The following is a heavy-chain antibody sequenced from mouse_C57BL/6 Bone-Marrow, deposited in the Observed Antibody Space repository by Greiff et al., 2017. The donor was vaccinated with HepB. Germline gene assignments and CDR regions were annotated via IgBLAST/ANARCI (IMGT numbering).Heavy chain of an antibody. V-gene: IGHV4-1*01. J-gene: IGHJ4*01. CDR1: GIDFSRYW. CDR3: ASFITTVRYYAMDY. Sequence: EVKLLESGGGLVQPGGSLKLSCAASGIDFSRYWMSWVRRAPGKGLEWIGEINPDSSTINYAPSLKDKFIISRDNAKNTLYLQMSKVRSEDTALYYCASFITTVRYYAMDYWGQGTSVTVSS. CDR2: INPDSSTI. D-gene: IGHD1-1*01.